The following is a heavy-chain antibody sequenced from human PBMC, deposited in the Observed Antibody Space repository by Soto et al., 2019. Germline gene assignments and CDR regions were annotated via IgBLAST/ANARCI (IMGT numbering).Heavy chain of an antibody. CDR2: INHSGST. J-gene: IGHJ4*02. CDR3: ARSNYYGSGSYYTGLRY. D-gene: IGHD3-10*01. Sequence: PSETLSLTCAVYGGSFSGYYWSWIRQPPEKGLEWIGEINHSGSTNYNPSLKSRVTISVDTSKNQFSLKLSSVTAADTAVYYCARSNYYGSGSYYTGLRYWGQGTLVTVSS. CDR1: GGSFSGYY. V-gene: IGHV4-34*01.